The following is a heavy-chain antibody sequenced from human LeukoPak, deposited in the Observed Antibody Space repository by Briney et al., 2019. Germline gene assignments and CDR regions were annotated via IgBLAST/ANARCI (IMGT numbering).Heavy chain of an antibody. CDR2: IYYSGST. Sequence: SETLSLTCTVSGGPISSSSYYWGWIRQPPGKGLEWIGSIYYSGSTYYNPSLKSRVTISVDTSKNQFSLKLSSVTAADTAVYYCARNPYSRSSLYYFDYWGQGTLVTVSS. J-gene: IGHJ4*02. CDR1: GGPISSSSYY. CDR3: ARNPYSRSSLYYFDY. V-gene: IGHV4-39*01. D-gene: IGHD6-6*01.